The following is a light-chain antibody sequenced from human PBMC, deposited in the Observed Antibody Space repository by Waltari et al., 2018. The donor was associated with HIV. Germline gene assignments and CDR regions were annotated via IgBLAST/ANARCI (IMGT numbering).Light chain of an antibody. J-gene: IGLJ3*02. CDR1: SSNIGSNY. CDR3: AAWDDSLSGQV. CDR2: RNK. Sequence: QSVLTQPPSASGTPGQRVTISCSGSSSNIGSNYVYWYKQLPGTAPKLLIYRNKHRPSGSPVRFSGSKSVTSASLASSGLRSEDEADYYCAAWDDSLSGQVFGGGTKLTVL. V-gene: IGLV1-47*01.